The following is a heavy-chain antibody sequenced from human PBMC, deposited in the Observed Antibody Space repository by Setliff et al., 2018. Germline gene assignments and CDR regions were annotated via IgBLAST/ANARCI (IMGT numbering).Heavy chain of an antibody. V-gene: IGHV3-7*01. Sequence: GGSLRLSCAASGFTFSSYEMDWVRQAPGKGLEWVANIKQDGSEKYYADSVKGRFTISRDNAKNSLYLQMNSLRAEDTAVYYCAREGVGFRFYYAYMDVWGKGTTVTVSS. D-gene: IGHD3-10*01. CDR2: IKQDGSEK. CDR3: AREGVGFRFYYAYMDV. CDR1: GFTFSSYE. J-gene: IGHJ6*03.